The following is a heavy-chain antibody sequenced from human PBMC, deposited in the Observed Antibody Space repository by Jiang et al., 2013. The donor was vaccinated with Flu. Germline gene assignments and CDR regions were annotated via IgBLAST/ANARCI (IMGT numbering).Heavy chain of an antibody. CDR3: ARGEVLPTGPFDY. V-gene: IGHV6-1*01. CDR2: TYYRSKWYN. J-gene: IGHJ4*02. D-gene: IGHD2-2*01. CDR1: GDSVSSNSAA. Sequence: QTLSLTCAISGDSVSSNSAAWSWIRQSPSRGLEWLGRTYYRSKWYNDYAVSVKSRITISPDTSKNQFSLQLSSVTPEDTAVYYCARGEVLPTGPFDYWGQGTLVTVSP.